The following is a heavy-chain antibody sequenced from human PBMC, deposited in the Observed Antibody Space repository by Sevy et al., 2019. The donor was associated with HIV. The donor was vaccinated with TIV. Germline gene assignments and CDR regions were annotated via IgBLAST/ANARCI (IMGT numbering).Heavy chain of an antibody. CDR2: ISSASGII. J-gene: IGHJ6*02. CDR1: GFRFNSYD. D-gene: IGHD3-10*01. V-gene: IGHV3-21*01. Sequence: GGSLRLSCAASGFRFNSYDMNWVRQAPGKGLEWVASISSASGIIYYGDSVRGRFSISRDNAKKSLYLQMNSLRVEDTAVYYYVKVVGDVSGNFYNHYYDLDVWGQGTAVTVSS. CDR3: VKVVGDVSGNFYNHYYDLDV.